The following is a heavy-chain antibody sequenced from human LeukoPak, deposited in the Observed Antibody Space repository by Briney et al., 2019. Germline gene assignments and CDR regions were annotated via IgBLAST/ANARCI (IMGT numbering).Heavy chain of an antibody. CDR2: IYYSGST. CDR3: ARGRAAHSHYYYYYGMDV. CDR1: GGSISSYY. J-gene: IGHJ6*02. V-gene: IGHV4-59*01. D-gene: IGHD2-15*01. Sequence: KPSETLSLTCTVSGGSISSYYWSWIRQPPGKGLEWIGYIYYSGSTNYNPSLKSRVTISVDTSKNQFSLKLSSVTAADTAVYYCARGRAAHSHYYYYYGMDVWGQGTTVTVSS.